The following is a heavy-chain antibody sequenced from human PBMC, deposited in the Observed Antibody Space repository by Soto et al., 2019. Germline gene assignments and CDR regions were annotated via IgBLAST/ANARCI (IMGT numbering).Heavy chain of an antibody. CDR2: MNPINGAT. Sequence: ASVKVSCKASGYDFTAYDINWVRQASGQGLEWMGWMNPINGATGTARRFQGRVSMTRSTDTGTAYLELTSLRSDDTAVYFCGRGPSPRAPAGGTPYYYAMDVWGQGTTVTVSS. J-gene: IGHJ6*02. CDR1: GYDFTAYD. D-gene: IGHD2-2*01. V-gene: IGHV1-8*02. CDR3: GRGPSPRAPAGGTPYYYAMDV.